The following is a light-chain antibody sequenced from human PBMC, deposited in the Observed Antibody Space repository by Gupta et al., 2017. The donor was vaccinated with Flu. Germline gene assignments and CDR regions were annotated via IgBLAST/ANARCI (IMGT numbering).Light chain of an antibody. CDR1: QSVDRY. Sequence: EVVLTQSPATLSLSPGERATLSCRASQSVDRYLAWYQQKPGQAPRLLIYDASNRAPGIPARFSGSGCGTDFTLTISSREPEDFAISYCQQHQHWPPLTFGGGTKVEIK. J-gene: IGKJ4*01. CDR3: QQHQHWPPLT. V-gene: IGKV3-11*01. CDR2: DAS.